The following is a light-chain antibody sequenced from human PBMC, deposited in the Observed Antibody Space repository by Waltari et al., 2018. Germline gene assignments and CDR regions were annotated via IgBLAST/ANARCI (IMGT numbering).Light chain of an antibody. Sequence: DTQMTQSPSTLSASVGDRVTITCRASQSISSSLAWYEQKPGRAPKLLIYAASSLQSGVPSRFSGSGSGTDFTLTISGLQPEDFAIYYCQQSYSSPRGFTFGPGTKVDIK. CDR2: AAS. CDR3: QQSYSSPRGFT. J-gene: IGKJ3*01. V-gene: IGKV1-39*01. CDR1: QSISSS.